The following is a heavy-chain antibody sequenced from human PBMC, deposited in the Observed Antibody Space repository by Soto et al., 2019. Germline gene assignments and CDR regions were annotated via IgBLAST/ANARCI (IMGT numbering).Heavy chain of an antibody. V-gene: IGHV3-33*01. CDR3: ARASYGFYYGMDV. CDR1: GFTFSSYG. CDR2: IWYDGSNK. J-gene: IGHJ6*02. Sequence: QVQLVESGGGVVQPGRSLRLSCAASGFTFSSYGMHWVRQAPGKGLGWVAVIWYDGSNKDYADSVKGRFTISRDNSKNTLYLQMNGLRAEDTAVYYCARASYGFYYGMDVWGQGTTVTVSS. D-gene: IGHD5-18*01.